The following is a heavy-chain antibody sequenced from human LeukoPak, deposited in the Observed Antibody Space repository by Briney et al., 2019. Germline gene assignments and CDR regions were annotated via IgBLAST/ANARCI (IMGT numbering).Heavy chain of an antibody. CDR2: LYNAGST. D-gene: IGHD6-19*01. Sequence: PGGSLRLSCVASGFTVSNKYMSWVRQAPGKGLEWVSVLYNAGSTYYADSVKGRFTISRDNSKNTLYLQMYSLRAEDTAVYYCARGRVAATGGYLDYWGQGTLVTVSS. J-gene: IGHJ4*02. V-gene: IGHV3-53*01. CDR3: ARGRVAATGGYLDY. CDR1: GFTVSNKY.